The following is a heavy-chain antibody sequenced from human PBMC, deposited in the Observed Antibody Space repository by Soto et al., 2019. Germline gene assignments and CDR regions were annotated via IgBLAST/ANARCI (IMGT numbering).Heavy chain of an antibody. D-gene: IGHD6-19*01. J-gene: IGHJ4*02. CDR3: GKERRGRGWFVCNY. V-gene: IGHV3-23*01. Sequence: GGSLRLSCAASGLTFRNHAMSWVRQGPGKGLEWVSTIAPIGYSTHYADSVKGRFTISRDDSKSTLDLEMNSLRADDTAVYYCGKERRGRGWFVCNYWGQGIVVTVSS. CDR2: IAPIGYST. CDR1: GLTFRNHA.